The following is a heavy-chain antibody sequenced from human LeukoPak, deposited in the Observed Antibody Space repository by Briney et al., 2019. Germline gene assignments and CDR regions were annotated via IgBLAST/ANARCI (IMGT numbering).Heavy chain of an antibody. CDR3: ARADSVVPAAMDWFDP. Sequence: ASVKVSCKASGYTFTSCDINWVRQATGQGLEWMGWMNPNSGNTGYAQKFQGRVTMTRNTSISTAYMELSSLRSEDTAVYYCARADSVVPAAMDWFDPWGQGTLVTVSS. D-gene: IGHD2-2*01. V-gene: IGHV1-8*01. CDR1: GYTFTSCD. CDR2: MNPNSGNT. J-gene: IGHJ5*02.